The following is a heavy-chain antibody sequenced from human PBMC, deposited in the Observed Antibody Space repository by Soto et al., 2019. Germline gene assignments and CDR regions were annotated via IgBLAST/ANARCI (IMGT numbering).Heavy chain of an antibody. Sequence: QVQLQQWGAGLLKPSETLSLTCAVYGGSFSGYYWSWIRQPPGKGLEWIGEINHSGSTNYNPSLKSRLPISVDKPKNQFSLKVSSVTAADTAVYYCARGVVEDYWGQGTLVTVFS. CDR2: INHSGST. J-gene: IGHJ4*02. D-gene: IGHD2-15*01. CDR1: GGSFSGYY. V-gene: IGHV4-34*01. CDR3: ARGVVEDY.